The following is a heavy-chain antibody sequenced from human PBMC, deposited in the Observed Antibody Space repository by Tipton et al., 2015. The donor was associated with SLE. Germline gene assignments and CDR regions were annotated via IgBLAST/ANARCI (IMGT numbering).Heavy chain of an antibody. CDR1: GFTFSSYS. CDR2: ISSSSSYT. V-gene: IGHV3-21*04. J-gene: IGHJ3*02. Sequence: GSLRLSCAASGFTFSSYSMNWVRQAPGKGLEWVSSISSSSSYTYYADSVKGRFTISRDNAKNSLYLQMNSLRAEDTALYYCARDLNPGAFDIWGQGTMVTVSS. CDR3: ARDLNPGAFDI. D-gene: IGHD1-14*01.